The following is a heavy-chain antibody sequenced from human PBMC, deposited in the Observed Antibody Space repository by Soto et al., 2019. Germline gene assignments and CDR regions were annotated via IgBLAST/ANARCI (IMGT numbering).Heavy chain of an antibody. CDR2: ISAYNGNT. V-gene: IGHV1-18*01. CDR3: AREGFSVNYYSNYYYGMDV. D-gene: IGHD4-4*01. CDR1: GYTLTSYG. Sequence: GASVKVSCKASGYTLTSYGISWVRQAPGQGLEWMGWISAYNGNTNYAQKFQGRVTITADESTSTAYMELSSLRSEDTAVYYCAREGFSVNYYSNYYYGMDVWGQGTTVTVSS. J-gene: IGHJ6*02.